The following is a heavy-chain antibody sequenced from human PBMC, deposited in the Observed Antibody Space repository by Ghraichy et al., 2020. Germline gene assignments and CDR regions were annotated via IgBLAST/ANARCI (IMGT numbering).Heavy chain of an antibody. CDR2: ISRGSDIV. D-gene: IGHD2-15*01. V-gene: IGHV3-48*01. J-gene: IGHJ4*02. Sequence: GGSLRLSCAASGFTFSGYRMNWLRQAPGRGLEWVSSISRGSDIVPYADSVKGRFTISRDNAKNMLYLQMSSLRAEDTAMYYCAKDHDPGSPGWPPYNFDYWGPGTLVTGSS. CDR3: AKDHDPGSPGWPPYNFDY. CDR1: GFTFSGYR.